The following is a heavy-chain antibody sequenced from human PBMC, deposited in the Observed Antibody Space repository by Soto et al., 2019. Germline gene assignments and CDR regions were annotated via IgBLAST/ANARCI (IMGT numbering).Heavy chain of an antibody. CDR1: GGSISSGGYY. V-gene: IGHV4-31*03. D-gene: IGHD3-3*01. CDR2: IYYSGST. CDR3: ARTRITIFGVVIGVVDWFDP. J-gene: IGHJ5*02. Sequence: SETLSLTCTVSGGSISSGGYYWSWIRQHPGKGPEWIGYIYYSGSTYYNPSLKSRVTISVDTSKNQFSLKLSSVTAADTAVYYCARTRITIFGVVIGVVDWFDPWGQGTLVTVSS.